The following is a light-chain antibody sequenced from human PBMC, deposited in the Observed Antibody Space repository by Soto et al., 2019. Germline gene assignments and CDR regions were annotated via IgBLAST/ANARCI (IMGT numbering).Light chain of an antibody. CDR3: SSFTSSSTFV. V-gene: IGLV2-14*03. Sequence: QSALAQPASVSGSRGQSITISCTGTSSDVGRYNYVSWFQQHPGKVPKLIIYDVSNWPSGVSDRFSGSKSGNTASLTISGLHPEEQADYYCSSFTSSSTFVFVTGTRXXS. CDR2: DVS. J-gene: IGLJ1*01. CDR1: SSDVGRYNY.